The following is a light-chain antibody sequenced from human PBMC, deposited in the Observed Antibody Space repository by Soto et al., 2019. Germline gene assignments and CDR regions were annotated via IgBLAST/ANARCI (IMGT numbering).Light chain of an antibody. CDR2: GAS. CDR1: QSVSSSY. V-gene: IGKV3-20*01. CDR3: QQFGSSPIT. Sequence: EIVLTQSPGTLSLSPGERATLSCRASQSVSSSYLAWYQQKPGQAPRLLIYGASSRATGIPDRVIGSGSGTDFTLTISRLEPEDFAVYYCQQFGSSPITFGQGTRLEIK. J-gene: IGKJ5*01.